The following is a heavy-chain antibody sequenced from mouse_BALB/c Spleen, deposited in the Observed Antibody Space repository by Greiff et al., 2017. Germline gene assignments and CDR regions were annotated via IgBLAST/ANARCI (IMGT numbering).Heavy chain of an antibody. D-gene: IGHD2-4*01. CDR2: LDPSNSET. J-gene: IGHJ1*01. Sequence: QVQLQQSGPELVRPGASVKMSCKASGYTFTSYWMHWVKQRPGQGLEWIGMLDPSNSETRLNQKFKDKATLNVDKSSNTAYMQLSSLTSEDSAVYYCARTMSTTGYWYFDVWGAGTTVTVSA. V-gene: IGHV1S127*01. CDR1: GYTFTSYW. CDR3: ARTMSTTGYWYFDV.